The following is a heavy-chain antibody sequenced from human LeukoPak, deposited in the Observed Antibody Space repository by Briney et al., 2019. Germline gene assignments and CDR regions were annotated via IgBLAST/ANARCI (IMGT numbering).Heavy chain of an antibody. D-gene: IGHD5-18*01. CDR2: INPNSGGT. V-gene: IGHV1-2*06. Sequence: ASVKVSCKASGYTFTGYYMHWVRQAPGQGLEWMGRINPNSGGTNYAQKFQGRVTMTRDTSISTAYMELSRLRSDDTAVYYCARDARTIQLWAEISSWGQGTLVTVSS. CDR1: GYTFTGYY. J-gene: IGHJ4*02. CDR3: ARDARTIQLWAEISS.